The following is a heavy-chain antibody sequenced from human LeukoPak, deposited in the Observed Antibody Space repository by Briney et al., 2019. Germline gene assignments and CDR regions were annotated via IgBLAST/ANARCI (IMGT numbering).Heavy chain of an antibody. J-gene: IGHJ3*02. D-gene: IGHD6-19*01. V-gene: IGHV3-23*01. CDR1: GFAFSTYA. CDR3: VKGDYGGGWPKRGDAFDI. CDR2: ISGSGGTT. Sequence: PGGSLRLSCVVSGFAFSTYAMSWVRQAPGKGLEWVSDISGSGGTTYYADSVKGRFTISRDNSKKMLYLQMNGLRAEDTALYYCVKGDYGGGWPKRGDAFDIWGQGTMVIVSS.